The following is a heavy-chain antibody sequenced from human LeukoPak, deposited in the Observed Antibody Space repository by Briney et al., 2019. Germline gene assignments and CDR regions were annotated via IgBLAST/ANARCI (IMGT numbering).Heavy chain of an antibody. D-gene: IGHD5-24*01. CDR1: GGSVTGGGNY. Sequence: PSETLSLTCSVSGGSVTGGGNYWSWIRQHPGKGLEWIGYIYYSGSTYYNPSLKSRVTISVDTSKNQFSLKLSSVTAADTAVYYCARGVRWLQLSYFDYWGQGTLVTVSS. V-gene: IGHV4-31*03. CDR3: ARGVRWLQLSYFDY. CDR2: IYYSGST. J-gene: IGHJ4*02.